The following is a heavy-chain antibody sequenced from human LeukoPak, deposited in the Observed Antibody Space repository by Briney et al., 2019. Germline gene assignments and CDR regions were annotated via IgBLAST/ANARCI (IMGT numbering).Heavy chain of an antibody. CDR2: ISGSGGST. CDR1: GFTFSSYA. CDR3: ARGIAAAGYYYYYYMDV. Sequence: GGSLRLSCAASGFTFSSYAMSWVRQAPGKGLEWVSAISGSGGSTYYADSVKGRFTISRDNAKNSLYLQMNSLRAEDTAVYYCARGIAAAGYYYYYYMDVWGKGTTVTVSS. V-gene: IGHV3-23*01. D-gene: IGHD6-13*01. J-gene: IGHJ6*03.